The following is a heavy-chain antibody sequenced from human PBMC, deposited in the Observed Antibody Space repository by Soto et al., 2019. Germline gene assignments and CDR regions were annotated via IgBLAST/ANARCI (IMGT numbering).Heavy chain of an antibody. CDR3: ARERSSSWEYYYYYGMDV. V-gene: IGHV1-2*02. CDR1: GYTFTGYY. CDR2: INPNSGGT. Sequence: ASVKVSCKASGYTFTGYYMHWVRQAPRQGLEWMGWINPNSGGTNYAQKFQGSVTMTRDTSISTAYMELSRLRSDDTAVYYCARERSSSWEYYYYYGMDVWGQGTTVTVSS. J-gene: IGHJ6*02. D-gene: IGHD6-13*01.